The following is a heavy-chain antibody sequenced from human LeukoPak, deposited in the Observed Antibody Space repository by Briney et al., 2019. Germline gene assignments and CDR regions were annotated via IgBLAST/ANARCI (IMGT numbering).Heavy chain of an antibody. D-gene: IGHD3-9*01. CDR3: ARVDLLTGYYFFDY. CDR1: GGTFSSYG. CDR2: IIPIFGTA. V-gene: IGHV1-69*05. Sequence: SVKVSCKASGGTFSSYGISWVRQAPRQGLEWMGGIIPIFGTANYAQKFQGRATMTTETSTSTAYMELGSLGSDETAVYYCARVDLLTGYYFFDYWGQGTLVTVSS. J-gene: IGHJ4*02.